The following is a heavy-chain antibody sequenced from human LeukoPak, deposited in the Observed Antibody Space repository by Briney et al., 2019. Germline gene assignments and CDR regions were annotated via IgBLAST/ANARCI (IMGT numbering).Heavy chain of an antibody. V-gene: IGHV1-2*02. D-gene: IGHD4-17*01. CDR1: GYSFTAYY. CDR3: ATMTTVTTGRGFDV. Sequence: ASVKVSCKASGYSFTAYYIHWVRQAPGQGLEWMGWISPNSGDTNYAQNFQVRVTMTRDTSISAAYLELSRLRSDDTAVYYCATMTTVTTGRGFDVWGQGTMITVSS. CDR2: ISPNSGDT. J-gene: IGHJ3*01.